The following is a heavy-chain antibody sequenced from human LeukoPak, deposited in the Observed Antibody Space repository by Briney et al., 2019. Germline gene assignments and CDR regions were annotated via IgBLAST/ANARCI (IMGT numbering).Heavy chain of an antibody. V-gene: IGHV3-21*01. J-gene: IGHJ4*02. Sequence: GGSLRLSCAASGFTVSSNYMSWVRQAPGKGLEWVSSISSSSSYTYYADSLRGRFTISRDNAKNSLYLQMSSLRAEDTAVYYCARGGALDYWGQGTLVTVSS. CDR2: ISSSSSYT. CDR3: ARGGALDY. CDR1: GFTVSSNY. D-gene: IGHD1-26*01.